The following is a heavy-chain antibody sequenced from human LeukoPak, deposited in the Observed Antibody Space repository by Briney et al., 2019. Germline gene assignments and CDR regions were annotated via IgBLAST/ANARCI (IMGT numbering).Heavy chain of an antibody. V-gene: IGHV3-30*04. D-gene: IGHD3-22*01. CDR3: AKDRQNYYDSSGYGHFDY. Sequence: GGSLRLSCAASGFTFSSYAMHWVRQAPGKGLEWVAVISYDGSNKYYADSVKGRFTISRDNSKNTLYLQMNSLRAEDTAVYYCAKDRQNYYDSSGYGHFDYWGQGTLVTVSS. CDR2: ISYDGSNK. CDR1: GFTFSSYA. J-gene: IGHJ4*02.